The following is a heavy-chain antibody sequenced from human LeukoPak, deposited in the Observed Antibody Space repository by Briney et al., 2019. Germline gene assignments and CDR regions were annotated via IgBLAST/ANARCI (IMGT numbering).Heavy chain of an antibody. CDR1: GFTFSSYW. Sequence: GGSLRLSCAASGFTFSSYWMHWVRQAPGKGLVWVSRINSDGSSTSYADSVKGRFAISRDNAKNTLYLQMNSLRAEDTAVYYCARVGPHDAFDIWGQGTMVTVSS. CDR2: INSDGSST. V-gene: IGHV3-74*01. CDR3: ARVGPHDAFDI. J-gene: IGHJ3*02.